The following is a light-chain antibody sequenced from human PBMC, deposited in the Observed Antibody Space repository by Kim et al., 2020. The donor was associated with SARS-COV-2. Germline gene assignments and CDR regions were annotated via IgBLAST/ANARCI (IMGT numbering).Light chain of an antibody. CDR1: NTDIGGYT. V-gene: IGLV1-44*01. J-gene: IGLJ1*01. CDR2: NDH. CDR3: AAWDDNMSAYV. Sequence: GQRVVIFCTGSNTDIGGYTEGWYHQIPGSAPNIVIYNDHERPPGVIDRFSGSKSVASASLAITGLQPDLEGTYYYAAWDDNMSAYVFGTGTKFTVL.